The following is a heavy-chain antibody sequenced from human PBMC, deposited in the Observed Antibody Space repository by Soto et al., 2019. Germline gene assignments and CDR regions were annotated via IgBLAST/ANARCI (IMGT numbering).Heavy chain of an antibody. V-gene: IGHV3-53*01. J-gene: IGHJ4*02. CDR2: IYSGGST. D-gene: IGHD3-22*01. Sequence: EVQLVESGGGLIQPGGSLRVSCAASGFTVSRGYMSWVRQAPGKGLEWVSVIYSGGSTNNADSVKGRFTISRDNSKNTLYLQMNSLRVEDTAVYYCARDTYYYDSSGQPYWGQGTLVTVSS. CDR3: ARDTYYYDSSGQPY. CDR1: GFTVSRGY.